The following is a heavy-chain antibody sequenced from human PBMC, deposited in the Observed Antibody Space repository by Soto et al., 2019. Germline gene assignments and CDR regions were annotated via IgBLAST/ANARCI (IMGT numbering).Heavy chain of an antibody. CDR3: AKGPTAAPGTGYCDY. D-gene: IGHD6-13*01. CDR2: ISYDGNNK. V-gene: IGHV3-30*18. J-gene: IGHJ4*01. CDR1: GFTFSIYA. Sequence: GGSLRLSCAASGFTFSIYAIHWVRQAPGKGLEWVAVISYDGNNKYYTDSVKGRFTISRDNSKNTLYLQMNSLRAEDRAVYFCAKGPTAAPGTGYCDYWGQGMLVTVSS.